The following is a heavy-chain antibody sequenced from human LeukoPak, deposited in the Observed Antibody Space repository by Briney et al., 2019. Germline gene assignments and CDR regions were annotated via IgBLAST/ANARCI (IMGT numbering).Heavy chain of an antibody. CDR2: INPNSGGT. D-gene: IGHD6-19*01. Sequence: GASVKVSCKASGYTFSGFYIHWVRQAPGQGLEWMGWINPNSGGTNFAQKFQGRVTMTRDTSISTAYMELSRLRSGDTAVYYCAATVADPKSGFDYWGQGTLVTVSS. J-gene: IGHJ4*02. CDR3: AATVADPKSGFDY. V-gene: IGHV1-2*02. CDR1: GYTFSGFY.